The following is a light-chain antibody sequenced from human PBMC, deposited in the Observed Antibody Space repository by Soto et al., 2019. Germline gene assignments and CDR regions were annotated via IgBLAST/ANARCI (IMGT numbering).Light chain of an antibody. V-gene: IGKV2-28*01. CDR2: LTS. J-gene: IGKJ3*01. Sequence: DIVMTQSPLSLPVTPGEPASISCRSSQSLLHSNGYKYLNWYLQKPGQSPLLLIYLTSTRASGVPDRCSGSVSGTDFTLKFSKVEADDVGVYYCMQALQSPFTFGPGTKVYIK. CDR3: MQALQSPFT. CDR1: QSLLHSNGYKY.